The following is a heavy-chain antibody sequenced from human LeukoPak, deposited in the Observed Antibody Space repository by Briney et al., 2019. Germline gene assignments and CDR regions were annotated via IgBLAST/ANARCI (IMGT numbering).Heavy chain of an antibody. D-gene: IGHD3-22*01. CDR2: IYHSGST. CDR3: ARHGDRSGYSNTFYYDMDV. Sequence: SETLSLTCTVSGGSISSGGYYWSWIRQPPGKGPEWIGYIYHSGSTYYNPSLKSRVTISVDRSKNQFSLKLSSVTAADTAVYYCARHGDRSGYSNTFYYDMDVWGQGTTVTVSS. CDR1: GGSISSGGYY. V-gene: IGHV4-30-2*01. J-gene: IGHJ6*02.